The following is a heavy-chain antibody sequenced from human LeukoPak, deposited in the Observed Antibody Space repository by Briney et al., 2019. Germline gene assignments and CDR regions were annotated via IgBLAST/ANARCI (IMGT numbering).Heavy chain of an antibody. V-gene: IGHV3-30-3*01. CDR3: ATPVRRTAMGDYFDY. CDR1: GFTFSSYA. D-gene: IGHD5-18*01. CDR2: ISYDGSNK. J-gene: IGHJ4*02. Sequence: PGGSLRLSCAASGFTFSSYAMHWVRQAPGKGLEWVAVISYDGSNKYYADSVKGRFTISRDNSKNTLYLQMNSLRAEDTAVYYSATPVRRTAMGDYFDYWGQGTLVTVSS.